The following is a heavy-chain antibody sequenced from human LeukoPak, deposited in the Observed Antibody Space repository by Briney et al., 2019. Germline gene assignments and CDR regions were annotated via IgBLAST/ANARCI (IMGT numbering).Heavy chain of an antibody. V-gene: IGHV3-7*05. D-gene: IGHD4-23*01. CDR1: GFTFSNYW. J-gene: IGHJ5*02. Sequence: QIGGSLRLSCATAGFTFSNYWMTWVRQAPGKGLEWVANIKEDGSEKYYVDSVKGRFTISRDNAMKSLYLQMNSLRAEDTAVYYCARDGTRYGGNNYNWFDPWGQGTLVTVSS. CDR3: ARDGTRYGGNNYNWFDP. CDR2: IKEDGSEK.